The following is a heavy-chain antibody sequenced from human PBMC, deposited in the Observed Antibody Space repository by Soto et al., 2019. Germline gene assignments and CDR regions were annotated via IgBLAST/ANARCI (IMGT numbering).Heavy chain of an antibody. CDR2: IWYDGSNK. Sequence: GGSLRLSCAASGFTFSSYGMHWVRQAPGKGLEWVAVIWYDGSNKYYADSVKGRFTISRDNSKNTLYLQMNSLRAEDTAVYYCAREEPQYGMDVWGQGTTVTVSS. J-gene: IGHJ6*02. CDR1: GFTFSSYG. D-gene: IGHD1-26*01. V-gene: IGHV3-33*01. CDR3: AREEPQYGMDV.